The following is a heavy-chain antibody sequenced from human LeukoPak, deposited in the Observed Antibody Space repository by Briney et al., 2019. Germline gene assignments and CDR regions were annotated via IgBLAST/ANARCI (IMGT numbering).Heavy chain of an antibody. Sequence: PSETLSLTCTVSGGSISSSSYYWGWIRQPPGEGLEWIGSIYYSGSIYYNPSLKSRVTISVDTSKNQFSLKLSSMTAADTAVYCCARVKYRGFDYWGQGTLVTVSS. CDR3: ARVKYRGFDY. J-gene: IGHJ4*02. CDR1: GGSISSSSYY. V-gene: IGHV4-39*07. D-gene: IGHD2-2*01. CDR2: IYYSGSI.